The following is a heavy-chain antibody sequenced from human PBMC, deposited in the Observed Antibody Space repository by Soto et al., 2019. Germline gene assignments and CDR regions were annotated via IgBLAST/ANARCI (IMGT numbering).Heavy chain of an antibody. J-gene: IGHJ1*01. CDR2: IYYSGST. V-gene: IGHV4-39*01. Sequence: QLQLQESGPGLVKPSETLSLTCTVSGGSISSSSYYWGWIRQPPGKGLEWIGSIYYSGSTYYNPSLKSRVTISVDTSKNQFSLELSSVTAAVTAVYYCASRGFGYSYGYGFGYFQHWGQGTLVTVSS. CDR1: GGSISSSSYY. CDR3: ASRGFGYSYGYGFGYFQH. D-gene: IGHD5-18*01.